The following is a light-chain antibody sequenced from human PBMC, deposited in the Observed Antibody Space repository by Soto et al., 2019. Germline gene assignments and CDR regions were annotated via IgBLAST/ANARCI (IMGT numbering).Light chain of an antibody. J-gene: IGKJ1*01. Sequence: EIVLTQSPDTLSLSPGERVTLSCRASQSVTNKYLAWYQKKPGQGPRLLIHGASSRAADTPDRFSGSGSGTDFTLTISRLEPEGFALYYCHQYGATPGTFGQGTKLDIK. CDR1: QSVTNKY. CDR3: HQYGATPGT. V-gene: IGKV3-20*01. CDR2: GAS.